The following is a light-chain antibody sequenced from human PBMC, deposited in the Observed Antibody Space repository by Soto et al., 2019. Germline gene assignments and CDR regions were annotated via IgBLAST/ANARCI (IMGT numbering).Light chain of an antibody. Sequence: QSVLTQPPSVSAAPGQKVTFSCSGSSSNIGNNYVSWYQQLPGTAPKLLIYDNNKRPSGIPDRFSGSKSGTSATLGITGLQTGDEADYYCGTWDSSLSARVFGGGTKLTVL. V-gene: IGLV1-51*01. CDR1: SSNIGNNY. J-gene: IGLJ2*01. CDR2: DNN. CDR3: GTWDSSLSARV.